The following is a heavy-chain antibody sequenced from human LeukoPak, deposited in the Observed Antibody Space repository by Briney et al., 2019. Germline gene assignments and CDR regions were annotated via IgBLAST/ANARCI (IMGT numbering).Heavy chain of an antibody. J-gene: IGHJ5*02. CDR1: GFTFSSYS. CDR2: ISSSSSYT. CDR3: ARAVLLWFGESNNWFDP. V-gene: IGHV3-21*01. Sequence: PGGSLRLSCAASGFTFSSYSMNWVRQAPGKGLEWVSSISSSSSYTYYADSVKGRFTISRDNAKNSLYLQMNSLRAEDTAVYYCARAVLLWFGESNNWFDPWGQGTLVTVSS. D-gene: IGHD3-10*01.